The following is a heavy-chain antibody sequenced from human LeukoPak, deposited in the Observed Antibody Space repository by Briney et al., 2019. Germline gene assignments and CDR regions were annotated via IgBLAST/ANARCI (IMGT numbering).Heavy chain of an antibody. D-gene: IGHD3-22*01. Sequence: PGGSLRLSCAASGFTFSSYAMHWVRQAPGKGLVWVAIISYDGGNKYYADSVKGRFTISRDNSKNTLYLQINSLRAEDTAVYYCATDPDSSGYYYPIFDYWGQGTLVTVSS. CDR2: ISYDGGNK. J-gene: IGHJ4*02. CDR3: ATDPDSSGYYYPIFDY. CDR1: GFTFSSYA. V-gene: IGHV3-30-3*01.